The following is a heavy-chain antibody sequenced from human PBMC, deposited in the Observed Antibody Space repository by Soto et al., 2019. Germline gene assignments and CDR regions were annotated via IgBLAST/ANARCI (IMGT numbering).Heavy chain of an antibody. CDR3: ARAFQLG. J-gene: IGHJ4*02. D-gene: IGHD3-16*01. CDR2: ISYDGSNK. Sequence: ESGGGVVQPGRSLRLSCAASGFTFSSYAMHWVRQAPGKGLEWVAVISYDGSNKYYADSVKGRFTISRDNSKNTLYLQMNSLRAEDTAVYYCARAFQLGWGQGTLVTVSS. CDR1: GFTFSSYA. V-gene: IGHV3-30-3*01.